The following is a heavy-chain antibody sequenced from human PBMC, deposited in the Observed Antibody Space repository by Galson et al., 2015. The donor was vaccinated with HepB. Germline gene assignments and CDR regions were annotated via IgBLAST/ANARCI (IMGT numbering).Heavy chain of an antibody. D-gene: IGHD2-15*01. Sequence: SLRLSCAASGFTFGSYGMHWVRQAPGKGLEWVAVIWYDGSNKYYADSVKGRFTISRDNSKNTLYLQMDSLRAEDTAVYYCAREDQEGCSGGSCYYYYYGMDVWGQGTTVTVSS. V-gene: IGHV3-33*08. CDR2: IWYDGSNK. CDR1: GFTFGSYG. CDR3: AREDQEGCSGGSCYYYYYGMDV. J-gene: IGHJ6*02.